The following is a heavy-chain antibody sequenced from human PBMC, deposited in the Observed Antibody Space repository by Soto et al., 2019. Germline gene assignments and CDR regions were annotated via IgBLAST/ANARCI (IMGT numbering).Heavy chain of an antibody. CDR2: IYYSGNT. Sequence: SETLSLACAVSGGSISHNYWIWIRQPPGKGLEWIGNIYYSGNTNYNPSLKSRVTISVDTSKNQFSLKLSSVTAADTAVYYCARGGIYYYDGSGYYQYWGQGALVTVSS. D-gene: IGHD3-22*01. CDR3: ARGGIYYYDGSGYYQY. V-gene: IGHV4-59*01. CDR1: GGSISHNY. J-gene: IGHJ4*02.